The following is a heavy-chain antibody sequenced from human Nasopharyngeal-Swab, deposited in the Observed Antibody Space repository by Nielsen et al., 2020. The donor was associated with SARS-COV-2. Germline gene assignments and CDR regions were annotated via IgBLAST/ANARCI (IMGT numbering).Heavy chain of an antibody. D-gene: IGHD3-3*01. Sequence: WVRQAPGQGLEWMGWMNPNSGNTGYAQKFQGRVTMTRNTSISTAYMELSSLRSEDTAVYYCARASRGIFGVVSTFDYWGQGTLVTVSS. V-gene: IGHV1-8*01. CDR2: MNPNSGNT. CDR3: ARASRGIFGVVSTFDY. J-gene: IGHJ4*02.